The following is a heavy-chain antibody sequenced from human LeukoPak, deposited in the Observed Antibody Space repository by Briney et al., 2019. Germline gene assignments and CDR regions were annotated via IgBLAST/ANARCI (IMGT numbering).Heavy chain of an antibody. CDR1: GFTFSSYE. J-gene: IGHJ5*02. CDR2: ISSSGSTI. D-gene: IGHD3-10*01. Sequence: PGRSLRLSCAASGFTFSSYEMNWVRQAPGKGLEWVSYISSSGSTIYYADPVKGRFTISRDNAKNSLYLQMNSLRAEDAAVYYCARYYRGNLFDPWGQGTLVTVSS. CDR3: ARYYRGNLFDP. V-gene: IGHV3-48*03.